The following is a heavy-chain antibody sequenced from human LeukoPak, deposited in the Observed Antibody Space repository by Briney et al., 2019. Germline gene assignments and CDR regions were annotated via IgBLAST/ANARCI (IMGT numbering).Heavy chain of an antibody. CDR2: IYYTGST. J-gene: IGHJ5*02. Sequence: SETLSLTCTVSGGSISTYYWSWIRQPPGKGLEWIGYIYYTGSTNYNPSLESRVTISVDTSKNQFSLKLSSVTAADTAVYYCARLGYCSSTSCYSRSWFDPWGQGTLVTVSS. CDR1: GGSISTYY. CDR3: ARLGYCSSTSCYSRSWFDP. V-gene: IGHV4-59*01. D-gene: IGHD2-2*01.